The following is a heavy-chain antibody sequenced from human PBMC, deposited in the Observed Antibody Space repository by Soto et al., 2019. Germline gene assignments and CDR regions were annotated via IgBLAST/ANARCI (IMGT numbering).Heavy chain of an antibody. CDR1: GFIFSAYP. D-gene: IGHD4-17*01. J-gene: IGHJ4*02. V-gene: IGHV3-64*01. CDR3: ARGDDYVPFDY. CDR2: IRTNENT. Sequence: EVQLVESGGGLVQPGGSLRLSCAASGFIFSAYPRHWVRQAPGKGLEYVSAIRTNENTYYANSVKGRFTISRDNSKNTLYLQMGSLRAEDMAIYYCARGDDYVPFDYWGQGTVVTVSS.